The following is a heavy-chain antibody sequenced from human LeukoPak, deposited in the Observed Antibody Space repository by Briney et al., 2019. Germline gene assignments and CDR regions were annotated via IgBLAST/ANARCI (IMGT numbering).Heavy chain of an antibody. J-gene: IGHJ3*02. CDR2: ISSSSSYI. CDR3: ARDIRTVTAGLDAFDI. CDR1: GFTFSSYS. D-gene: IGHD2-21*02. V-gene: IGHV3-21*01. Sequence: GGSLRLSCAASGFTFSSYSMNWVRQAPGKGLEWASSISSSSSYIYYADSVKGRFTISRDNAKNSLYLQMNSLRAEDTAVYYCARDIRTVTAGLDAFDIWGQGTMVTVSS.